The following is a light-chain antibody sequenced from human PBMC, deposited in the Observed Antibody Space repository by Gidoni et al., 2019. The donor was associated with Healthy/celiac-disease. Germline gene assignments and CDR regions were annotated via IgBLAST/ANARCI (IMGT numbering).Light chain of an antibody. V-gene: IGKV3-20*01. CDR2: GAS. CDR1: QSVSSSY. CDR3: QQYGSSPRT. Sequence: EIVLTQSPGTLSLSPGERATLSCRASQSVSSSYLAWYQQKPGQAPRLLIYGASSRATGIPDRFSGSGSGTDLTITISRLEHEEFAVYYCQQYGSSPRTFGQGTKVEIK. J-gene: IGKJ1*01.